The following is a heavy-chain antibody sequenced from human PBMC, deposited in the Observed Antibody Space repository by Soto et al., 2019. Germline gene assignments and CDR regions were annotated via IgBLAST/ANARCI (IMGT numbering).Heavy chain of an antibody. CDR2: IIPILGIA. CDR1: GGTFSSYT. V-gene: IGHV1-69*02. CDR3: ARGPGELARFDY. Sequence: QVQLVQSGAEVKKPGSSVKVSCKASGGTFSSYTISWVRQAPGQGLEWMGRIIPILGIANYAQKFQGRVTITADKSTSTAYMELSSLRSEDKAVYYGARGPGELARFDYWGQGTLVTVSS. D-gene: IGHD1-1*01. J-gene: IGHJ4*02.